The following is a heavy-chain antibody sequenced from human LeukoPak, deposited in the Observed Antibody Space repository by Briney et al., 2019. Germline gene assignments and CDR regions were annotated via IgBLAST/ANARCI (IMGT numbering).Heavy chain of an antibody. CDR1: GFTVSSFY. Sequence: GGSLRLSCAASGFTVSSFYMSWVRQAPGKGLDWVSVLYSVGNTYYADSVKGRFTISRDDSKNTVYLQMNNLGDDDTAVYYCARDAFSYYYYYMDVWGKGTTVTVSS. V-gene: IGHV3-66*01. CDR3: ARDAFSYYYYYMDV. CDR2: LYSVGNT. J-gene: IGHJ6*03.